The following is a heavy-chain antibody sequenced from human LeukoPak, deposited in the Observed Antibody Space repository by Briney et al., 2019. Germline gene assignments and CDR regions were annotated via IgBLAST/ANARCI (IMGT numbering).Heavy chain of an antibody. CDR2: IYYSGST. CDR1: GGSISSYY. Sequence: PLETLSLTCTVSGGSISSYYWSWIRQPPGKGLEWIGYIYYSGSTNYNPSLKSRVTISVDTSKNQFSLKLSSVTAADTAVYYCARLGFSYGDWQGYYMDVWGKGTTVTVSS. V-gene: IGHV4-59*08. CDR3: ARLGFSYGDWQGYYMDV. J-gene: IGHJ6*03. D-gene: IGHD4-17*01.